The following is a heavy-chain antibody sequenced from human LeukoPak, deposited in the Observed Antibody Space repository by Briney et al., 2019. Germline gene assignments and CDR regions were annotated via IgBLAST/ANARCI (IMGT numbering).Heavy chain of an antibody. CDR3: TRLIGGSSSK. CDR2: IRSKANSYAT. CDR1: GFTFSGSA. Sequence: GGSLRPSCAASGFTFSGSAMHWVRQASGKGLEWVGCIRSKANSYATAYAASVKGRFTISRDDSKNTAYLQVNSLKTEDTAVYYCTRLIGGSSSKWGQGTLVTVSS. D-gene: IGHD6-6*01. V-gene: IGHV3-73*01. J-gene: IGHJ4*02.